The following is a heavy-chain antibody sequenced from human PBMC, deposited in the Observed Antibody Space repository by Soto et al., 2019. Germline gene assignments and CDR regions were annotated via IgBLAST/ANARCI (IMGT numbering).Heavy chain of an antibody. D-gene: IGHD2-15*01. Sequence: GGSLGLSCAASGFTFSSYAMGWVRQGPGKGLEWVAVVSIGGSTHYADSVRGRFTISRDNSKNTLSLQMNSLTAEDTAVYFCAKRRGAGGHFDYWGQGA. CDR3: AKRRGAGGHFDY. CDR1: GFTFSSYA. CDR2: VSIGGST. J-gene: IGHJ4*02. V-gene: IGHV3-23*01.